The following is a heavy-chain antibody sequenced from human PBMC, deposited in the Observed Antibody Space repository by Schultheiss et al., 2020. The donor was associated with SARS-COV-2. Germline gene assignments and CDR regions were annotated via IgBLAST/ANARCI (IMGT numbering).Heavy chain of an antibody. J-gene: IGHJ6*02. CDR3: ARGYLAATIFHYYYGMDV. D-gene: IGHD5-12*01. CDR1: GGTFSSYA. Sequence: ASVKVSCKASGGTFSSYAISWVRQAPGQGLEWMGIINPSGGSTSYAQKFQGRVTMTTDTSTSTAYMELRSLRSDDTAVYYCARGYLAATIFHYYYGMDVWGQGTTVTVSS. CDR2: INPSGGST. V-gene: IGHV1-46*01.